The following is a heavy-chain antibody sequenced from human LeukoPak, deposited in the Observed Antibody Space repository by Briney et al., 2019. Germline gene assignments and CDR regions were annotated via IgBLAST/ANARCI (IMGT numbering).Heavy chain of an antibody. J-gene: IGHJ6*03. D-gene: IGHD2-2*01. CDR3: ARSGPDIVAVPAAIPHGHYYYMDV. CDR1: GGSISSSSYY. CDR2: IYYSGST. Sequence: SETLSLTCTVSGGSISSSSYYWGWIRQPPGKGLEWIGSIYYSGSTYYNPSLKSRVTISVDTSKNQFSLTLSSVTAAGTAVYFFARSGPDIVAVPAAIPHGHYYYMDVWGKGTTVTVSS. V-gene: IGHV4-39*07.